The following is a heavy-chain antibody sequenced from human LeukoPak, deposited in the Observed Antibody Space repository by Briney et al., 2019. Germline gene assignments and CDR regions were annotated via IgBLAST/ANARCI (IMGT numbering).Heavy chain of an antibody. CDR1: GFTFSSCA. Sequence: GGSLRLSCAASGFTFSSCAMHWVRQAPGKGLEYVSAISSNGGSTYYANSVKGRFTISRDNSKNTLYLQMGSLRAEDMAVYYCARIGGSYRELDYWGQGTLVTVSS. V-gene: IGHV3-64*01. CDR2: ISSNGGST. J-gene: IGHJ4*02. CDR3: ARIGGSYRELDY. D-gene: IGHD1-26*01.